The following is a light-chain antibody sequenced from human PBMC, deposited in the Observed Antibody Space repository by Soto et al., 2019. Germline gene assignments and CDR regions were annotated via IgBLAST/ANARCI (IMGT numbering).Light chain of an antibody. J-gene: IGKJ4*01. Sequence: EIVMTQSPATLSVSPGERATLSCRASQSVRSNLAWYQQKRGQAPRLLIYGASNRATGIPARFSGSGSGTGFTLTISSLQSEDFAIYSCHQYNSWPLSFGGGTNVEI. CDR3: HQYNSWPLS. CDR1: QSVRSN. V-gene: IGKV3-15*01. CDR2: GAS.